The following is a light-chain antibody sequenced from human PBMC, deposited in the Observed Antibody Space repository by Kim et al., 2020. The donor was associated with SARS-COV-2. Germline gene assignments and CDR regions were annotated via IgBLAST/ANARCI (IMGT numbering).Light chain of an antibody. CDR3: QVWDSSSDHRV. CDR2: YDS. J-gene: IGLJ2*01. Sequence: AQGKTAWITCGGNNMGSKSVHWYQQKPGQAPVLVIYYDSDRPSGIPERFSGSNSGNTATLTISRVEAGDEADYYCQVWDSSSDHRVFGGGTQLTVL. CDR1: NMGSKS. V-gene: IGLV3-21*04.